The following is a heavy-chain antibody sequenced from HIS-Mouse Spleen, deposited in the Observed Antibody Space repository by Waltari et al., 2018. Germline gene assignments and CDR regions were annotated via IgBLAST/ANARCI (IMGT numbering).Heavy chain of an antibody. CDR3: ARARFDSSSWPFDY. Sequence: QVQLVQSGAEVKKPGASVKVSCKASGYTFTSYDINWVRQATGQGLEWMGWMNPNSGNPGYAPKFQGRVTMTRNTSISTAYMELSSLRSEDTAVYYCARARFDSSSWPFDYWGQGTLVTVSS. D-gene: IGHD6-13*01. CDR1: GYTFTSYD. CDR2: MNPNSGNP. V-gene: IGHV1-8*01. J-gene: IGHJ4*02.